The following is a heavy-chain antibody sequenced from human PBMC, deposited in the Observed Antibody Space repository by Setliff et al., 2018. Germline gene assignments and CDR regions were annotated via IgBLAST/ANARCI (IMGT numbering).Heavy chain of an antibody. J-gene: IGHJ4*02. CDR3: ARGPRHNFWSGYYLVAVNY. D-gene: IGHD3-3*01. CDR1: GGTFSSYD. CDR2: IIPIFGTA. V-gene: IGHV1-69*06. Sequence: ASVKVSCKASGGTFSSYDISWVRQAPGQGLEWMGRIIPIFGTANYAQKFQGRVTITADKSTSTAYMELSRLRSEDTAVYYCARGPRHNFWSGYYLVAVNYWGQGTLVTVSS.